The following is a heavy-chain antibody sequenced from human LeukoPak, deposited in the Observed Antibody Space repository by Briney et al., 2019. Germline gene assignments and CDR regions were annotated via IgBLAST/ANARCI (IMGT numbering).Heavy chain of an antibody. J-gene: IGHJ4*02. CDR3: ARDKRAAAGQTFDY. CDR2: IYYSGST. D-gene: IGHD6-13*01. CDR1: GGSISSYY. Sequence: SETLSLTCTVSGGSISSYYWSWIRQPPGKGLEWIGYIYYSGSTNYNPSLKSRVTISVDTSKNQFSLKLCSVTAADTAAYYCARDKRAAAGQTFDYWGQGTLVTVSS. V-gene: IGHV4-59*01.